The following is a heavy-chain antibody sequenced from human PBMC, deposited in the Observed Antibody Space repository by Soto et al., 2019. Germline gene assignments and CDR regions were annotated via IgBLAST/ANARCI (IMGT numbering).Heavy chain of an antibody. CDR3: ARELADTSIVRRDPYCFDY. CDR2: IHHSGST. V-gene: IGHV4-59*01. D-gene: IGHD2-2*01. CDR1: VGSIYSYF. J-gene: IGHJ4*02. Sequence: SETLSLTCAVSVGSIYSYFWSWIRQPPGKGLEWIGYIHHSGSTNYNPSLKSRVTISVDTSKNQFSLKLSSVTAADTAVYYCARELADTSIVRRDPYCFDYCAQGTLVT.